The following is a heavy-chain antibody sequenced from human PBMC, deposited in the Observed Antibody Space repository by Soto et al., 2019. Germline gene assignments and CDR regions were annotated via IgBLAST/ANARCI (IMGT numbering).Heavy chain of an antibody. J-gene: IGHJ6*02. CDR3: AGGYGSGSYYREVDYYGMDV. Sequence: PGGSLRLSCAASGFTFSSYAMSWVRQAPGKGLEWVSAISGSGGSTYYADSVKGRFTISRDNSKNTLYLQMNSLRAEDTAVYYCAGGYGSGSYYREVDYYGMDVWGQGTTVTVSS. CDR2: ISGSGGST. D-gene: IGHD3-10*01. V-gene: IGHV3-23*01. CDR1: GFTFSSYA.